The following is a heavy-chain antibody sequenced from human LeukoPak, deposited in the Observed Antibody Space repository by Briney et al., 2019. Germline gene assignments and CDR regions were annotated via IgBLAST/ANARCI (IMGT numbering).Heavy chain of an antibody. Sequence: PGGSLRLSCAASGFTFSRHWMSWVRQAPGKGLEWVSIIYSGGSTYYADSVKGRFTISRDNSKNTLYLQMNSLRAEDTAVYYCARGYFDSSGEFDYWGQGTLVTVSS. CDR1: GFTFSRHW. J-gene: IGHJ4*02. CDR2: IYSGGST. D-gene: IGHD3-22*01. CDR3: ARGYFDSSGEFDY. V-gene: IGHV3-66*01.